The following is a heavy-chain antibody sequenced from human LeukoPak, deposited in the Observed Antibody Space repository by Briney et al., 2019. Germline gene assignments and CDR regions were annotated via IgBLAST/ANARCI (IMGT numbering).Heavy chain of an antibody. D-gene: IGHD3-10*01. CDR2: IIPILGIA. Sequence: GASVKVSCKASGGTFSSYAISWVRQAPGQGLEWRGRIIPILGIANYAQKFQGRVTITADRSTSTAYMELSSLRSEDTAVYYCAKEMDLGAYYYGSVTEFFDYWGQGTLVTVSS. CDR3: AKEMDLGAYYYGSVTEFFDY. V-gene: IGHV1-69*04. J-gene: IGHJ4*02. CDR1: GGTFSSYA.